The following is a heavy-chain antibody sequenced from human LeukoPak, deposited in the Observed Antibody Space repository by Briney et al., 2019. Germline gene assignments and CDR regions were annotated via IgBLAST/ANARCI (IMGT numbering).Heavy chain of an antibody. J-gene: IGHJ6*03. CDR2: INHSGST. CDR1: GFTFSRYW. CDR3: ASRRGSYYGRYHYYYMDV. V-gene: IGHV4-34*01. Sequence: SGGSLRLSCAAAGFTFSRYWMPWVRQPPGKGLEWIGEINHSGSTKYNPSLKSRVTISADTTNNQFSLNLTSVTAADTAVYYCASRRGSYYGRYHYYYMDVWGKGTTVTISS. D-gene: IGHD1-26*01.